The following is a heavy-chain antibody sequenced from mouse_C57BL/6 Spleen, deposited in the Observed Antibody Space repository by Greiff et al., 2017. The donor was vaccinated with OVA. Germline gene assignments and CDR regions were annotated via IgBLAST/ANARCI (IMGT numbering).Heavy chain of an antibody. V-gene: IGHV1-74*01. J-gene: IGHJ3*01. D-gene: IGHD1-1*01. CDR1: GYTFTSYW. CDR3: ATLTVVEGFAY. CDR2: IHPSDSDT. Sequence: QVHVKQPGAELVKPGASVKVSCKASGYTFTSYWMHWVKQRPGQGLEWIGRIHPSDSDTNYNQKFKGKATLTVDKSSSTAYMQLSSLTSEDSAVYYCATLTVVEGFAYWGQGTLVTVSA.